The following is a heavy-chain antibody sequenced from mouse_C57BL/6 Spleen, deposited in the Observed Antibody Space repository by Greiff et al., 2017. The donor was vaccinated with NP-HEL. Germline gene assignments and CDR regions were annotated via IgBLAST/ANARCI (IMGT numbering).Heavy chain of an antibody. J-gene: IGHJ4*01. CDR1: GFTFSSYA. Sequence: EVQLMEPGGGLVKPGGSLKLSCAASGFTFSSYAMSWVRQTPEKRLEWVATISDGGSYTYYPDNVKGRFTISRDNANNNVYLQMSHLRSEDTAVYYCARCLSDYYGGSCAMDYWGQGTSVTVAS. D-gene: IGHD1-1*01. V-gene: IGHV5-4*01. CDR3: ARCLSDYYGGSCAMDY. CDR2: ISDGGSYT.